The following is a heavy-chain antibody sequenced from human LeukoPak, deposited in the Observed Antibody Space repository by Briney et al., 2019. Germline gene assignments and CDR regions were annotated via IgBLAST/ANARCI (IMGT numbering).Heavy chain of an antibody. J-gene: IGHJ3*02. Sequence: GRSLRLSCTASGFTFGDYAMSWARQAPGKGLEWVGFIRTKASGATTEYAASVKDRFFISRDDSKTIAYLQMNSLKTEDTAVYYCTRSNYYGSVYGFDIWGQGTMVTVSS. V-gene: IGHV3-49*04. CDR1: GFTFGDYA. CDR3: TRSNYYGSVYGFDI. CDR2: IRTKASGATT. D-gene: IGHD3-10*01.